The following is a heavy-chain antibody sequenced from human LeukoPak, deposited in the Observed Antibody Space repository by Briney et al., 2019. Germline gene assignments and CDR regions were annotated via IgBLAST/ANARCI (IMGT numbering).Heavy chain of an antibody. CDR1: GYTFTSYG. Sequence: ASVKVSCKASGYTFTSYGLSCVPQAPGQGLEWMGWISVYNVNTNYAQNLQGRVTITTDTSTSTHYMELRSLRSDDTAVYYCAREGGYCTNGVCIGLDYWGQGTLVTVSS. CDR3: AREGGYCTNGVCIGLDY. J-gene: IGHJ4*02. D-gene: IGHD2-8*01. CDR2: ISVYNVNT. V-gene: IGHV1-18*01.